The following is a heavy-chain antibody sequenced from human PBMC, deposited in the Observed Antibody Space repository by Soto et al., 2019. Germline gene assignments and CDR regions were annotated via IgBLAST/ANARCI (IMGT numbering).Heavy chain of an antibody. CDR1: GYTFTSYG. Sequence: QVQLVQSGTEVKKPGASVKVSCKASGYTFTSYGISWVRQAPGQGLEWKGWISGHKVNTNYAEKLQGRVTMTTDTSTSTAYMELRSLRSDDTAVYYCARDLAVVLVDYWGQGTLVTVSS. D-gene: IGHD2-15*01. V-gene: IGHV1-18*01. CDR2: ISGHKVNT. J-gene: IGHJ4*02. CDR3: ARDLAVVLVDY.